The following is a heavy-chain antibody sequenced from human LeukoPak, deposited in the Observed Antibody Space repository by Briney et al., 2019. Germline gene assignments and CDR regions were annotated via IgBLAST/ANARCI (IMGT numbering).Heavy chain of an antibody. V-gene: IGHV4-4*07. CDR2: TYSSGST. D-gene: IGHD2-15*01. J-gene: IGHJ3*02. Sequence: SETLSLTCTVSGGPISNYYWSWIRQPAGKGLEWIGRTYSSGSTNYNASLKSRVTISLDKSKNQFFLKLSSVTAADTAVYYCARDIMLFVGYCSGGSCYDGFDIWGQGTMVTVSS. CDR3: ARDIMLFVGYCSGGSCYDGFDI. CDR1: GGPISNYY.